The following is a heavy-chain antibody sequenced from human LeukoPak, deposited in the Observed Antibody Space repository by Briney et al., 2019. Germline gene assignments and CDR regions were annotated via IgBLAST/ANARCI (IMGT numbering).Heavy chain of an antibody. V-gene: IGHV3-21*01. CDR2: ISRSLGYI. CDR3: VRDRSGQMEAFDI. D-gene: IGHD1-26*01. CDR1: GFTLSDYR. Sequence: GGSLRLSCAASGFTLSDYRMNWVRQAPGKGLEWVSYISRSLGYIYHADSVKGRFTVSRDNAKNSLYLQMNSLRVEDTAVYYCVRDRSGQMEAFDIWGQGTMVTVSS. J-gene: IGHJ3*02.